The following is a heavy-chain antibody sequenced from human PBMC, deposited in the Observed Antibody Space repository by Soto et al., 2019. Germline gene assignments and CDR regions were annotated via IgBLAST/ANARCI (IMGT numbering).Heavy chain of an antibody. V-gene: IGHV3-23*01. CDR3: AKDSWAIFGVPAGEYYAMDV. D-gene: IGHD3-3*01. Sequence: GSLRLSCVASGFTFENYAMSWVRQAPGKGLEWVSAISGSGGTTYYSDSVKGRFTISRDNSKNTVYLQMNDLRVEDAAEYFCAKDSWAIFGVPAGEYYAMDVWGQGTTVTVSS. J-gene: IGHJ6*02. CDR2: ISGSGGTT. CDR1: GFTFENYA.